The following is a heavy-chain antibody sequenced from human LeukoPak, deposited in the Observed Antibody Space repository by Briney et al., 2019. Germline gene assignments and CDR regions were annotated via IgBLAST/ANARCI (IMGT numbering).Heavy chain of an antibody. V-gene: IGHV5-51*01. CDR1: GYSFSNYW. J-gene: IGHJ4*02. CDR3: ARPPGVGATSFGY. CDR2: IFPADSDT. D-gene: IGHD1-26*01. Sequence: GESLKISCKGSGYSFSNYWIAWVRRMPGKGLEWMGIIFPADSDTRYSPSLQGQVTISVDKSINTAYLQWSSLKASDSAMYYCARPPGVGATSFGYWGQGTLVTVSS.